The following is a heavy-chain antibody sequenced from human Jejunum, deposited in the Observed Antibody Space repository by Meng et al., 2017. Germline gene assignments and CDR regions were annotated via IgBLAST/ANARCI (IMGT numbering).Heavy chain of an antibody. J-gene: IGHJ5*02. Sequence: ITLKESGPTLVKPTQTLTLTCTFSGFSLTTSGVGVGWIRQPPGKALECLALIYWDNDKRYNPSLKNRLSITKDTSKNQVVLTMTNMDPVDTATYYCAHRLVYSNNYNVGWFDPWGQGTLVTVSS. CDR2: IYWDNDK. CDR3: AHRLVYSNNYNVGWFDP. V-gene: IGHV2-5*02. D-gene: IGHD6-13*01. CDR1: GFSLTTSGVG.